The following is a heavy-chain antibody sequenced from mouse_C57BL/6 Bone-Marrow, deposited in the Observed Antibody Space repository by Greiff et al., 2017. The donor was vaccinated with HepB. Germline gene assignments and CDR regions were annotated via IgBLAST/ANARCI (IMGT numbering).Heavy chain of an antibody. CDR1: GFTFSSYG. CDR2: ISSGGSYT. J-gene: IGHJ3*01. CDR3: ARAYYDDSSFAY. Sequence: EVMLVESGGDLVKPGGSLKLSCAASGFTFSSYGMSWVRQTPDKRLEWVATISSGGSYTYYPDSVKGRFTISRDTAKNTLDLQLSSLTSEDTAMYYCARAYYDDSSFAYWGQGTLVTVSA. D-gene: IGHD2-4*01. V-gene: IGHV5-6*02.